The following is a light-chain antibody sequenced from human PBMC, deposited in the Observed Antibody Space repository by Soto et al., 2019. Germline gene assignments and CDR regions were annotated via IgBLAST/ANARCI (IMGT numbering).Light chain of an antibody. J-gene: IGKJ2*01. V-gene: IGKV1-39*01. CDR2: DAS. Sequence: RVNKSVSSVSVSIGDRVTITCRARQTISTYLNWYQQKPGKAPRLLIYDASSLLSGVPSRFSGSGSGADFTLTIASLQPEDFSPYYCQQSDSTPYPFGQG. CDR1: QTISTY. CDR3: QQSDSTPYP.